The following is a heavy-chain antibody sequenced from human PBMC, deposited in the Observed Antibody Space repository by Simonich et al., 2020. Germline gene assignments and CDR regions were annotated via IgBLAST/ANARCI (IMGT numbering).Heavy chain of an antibody. CDR3: AREQARGGAFDI. CDR2: IRSSSSYI. Sequence: EVQLVESGGGLVKPGGSLRLSCAASGFTFSSFSRNWVRQAPGNGREWFVSIRSSSSYIYYADSVKGRFTISRDNAKNSLYLQMNSLRAEDTAVYYCAREQARGGAFDIWGQGTMVTVSS. D-gene: IGHD3-16*01. J-gene: IGHJ3*02. CDR1: GFTFSSFS. V-gene: IGHV3-21*01.